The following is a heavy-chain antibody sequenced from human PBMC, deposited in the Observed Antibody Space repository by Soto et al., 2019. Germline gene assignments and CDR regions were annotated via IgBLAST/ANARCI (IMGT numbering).Heavy chain of an antibody. J-gene: IGHJ6*01. CDR1: GGTFSGYT. CDR3: AKAIAMIVVWRAGMDV. V-gene: IGHV1-69*02. D-gene: IGHD3-22*01. Sequence: SVKLSCKDSGGTFSGYTISWVRQAHGQGLEWMGRIIPILGIANYAQKFQGRVTITADKSTSTAYMELSSLRSEDTAVYYCAKAIAMIVVWRAGMDVWGQGTTVTVSS. CDR2: IIPILGIA.